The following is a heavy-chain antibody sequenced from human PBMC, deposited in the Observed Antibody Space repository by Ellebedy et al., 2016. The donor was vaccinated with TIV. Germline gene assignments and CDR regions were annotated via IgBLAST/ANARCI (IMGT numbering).Heavy chain of an antibody. D-gene: IGHD5-24*01. CDR2: ISWDGGTT. V-gene: IGHV3-43*01. CDR3: AKDMGMATINPVLDY. Sequence: GESLKISCAASGFIFDDYTIHWVRQAPGKGLEWVSLISWDGGTTHYADSVKGRFTISRDNSKNSLYLQMNSLRTEDTALYYCAKDMGMATINPVLDYWGQGTLVTVSS. J-gene: IGHJ4*02. CDR1: GFIFDDYT.